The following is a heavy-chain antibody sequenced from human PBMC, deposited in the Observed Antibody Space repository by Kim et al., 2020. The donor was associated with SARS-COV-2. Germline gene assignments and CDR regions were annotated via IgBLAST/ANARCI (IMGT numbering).Heavy chain of an antibody. CDR2: IKSKTDGGTT. Sequence: GGSLRLSCAASGFTFSNAWMSWVRQAPGKGLEWVGRIKSKTDGGTTDYAAPVKGRFTISRDDSKNTLYLQMNSLKTEDTAVYYCTTDRLYDILTGSDAFDIWGQGTMVTVSS. CDR3: TTDRLYDILTGSDAFDI. CDR1: GFTFSNAW. V-gene: IGHV3-15*01. J-gene: IGHJ3*02. D-gene: IGHD3-9*01.